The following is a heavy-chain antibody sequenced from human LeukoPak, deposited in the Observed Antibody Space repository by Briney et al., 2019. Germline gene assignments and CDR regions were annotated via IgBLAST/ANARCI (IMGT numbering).Heavy chain of an antibody. CDR1: GGSIGSYF. J-gene: IGHJ4*02. Sequence: PSETLSLTCTVSGGSIGSYFWSWIRQPPGKRLEWIGYISYSGSTNYNPSLKSRVTISIDTSKNQFSLKLSSVTAADTAVYYCATKTVTPGDYWGQGTLVTVSS. D-gene: IGHD1-14*01. V-gene: IGHV4-59*12. CDR3: ATKTVTPGDY. CDR2: ISYSGST.